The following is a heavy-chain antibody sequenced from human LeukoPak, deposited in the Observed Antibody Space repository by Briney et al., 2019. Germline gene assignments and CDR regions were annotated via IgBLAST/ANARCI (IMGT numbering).Heavy chain of an antibody. J-gene: IGHJ2*01. D-gene: IGHD2-2*01. CDR1: GFTFSSHG. Sequence: GGSLRLSCAASGFTFSSHGMQWVRQAPGKGLEWVTVIASDGSAQYYTDSVKGRFTTSRDNSKNMLYLQMDSLRTEDTAVYYCAREASVTNRYFDLWGRGALVSVSS. CDR2: IASDGSAQ. V-gene: IGHV3-30*03. CDR3: AREASVTNRYFDL.